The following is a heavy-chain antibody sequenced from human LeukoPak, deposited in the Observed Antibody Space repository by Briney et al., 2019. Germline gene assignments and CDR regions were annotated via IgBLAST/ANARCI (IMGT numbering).Heavy chain of an antibody. V-gene: IGHV1-18*01. CDR1: GYTFTSYG. CDR2: ISAYNGNT. Sequence: GASVKVSCKASGYTFTSYGISWVRQAPGQGLEWMGWISAYNGNTNYAQKLQGRVTMTTDTSTSTAYMELRSLRSDDTAVYYCARAGGLYERPDYYYYMDVWGKGTTVTVSS. D-gene: IGHD2/OR15-2a*01. CDR3: ARAGGLYERPDYYYYMDV. J-gene: IGHJ6*03.